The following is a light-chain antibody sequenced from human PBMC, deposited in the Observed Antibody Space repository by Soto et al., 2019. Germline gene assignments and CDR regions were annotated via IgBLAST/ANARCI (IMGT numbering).Light chain of an antibody. CDR2: LND. CDR3: AAWDESLNAL. Sequence: QTVLPQPPSLSATPGQRVNISWSGSFSNIGDNAVNWYQQLPGAAPKLLIYLNDQRPSGVPDRFSGSKSGTSAFLAISGLQSEDEADYYCAAWDESLNALFGAATKVTV. V-gene: IGLV1-44*01. J-gene: IGLJ1*01. CDR1: FSNIGDNA.